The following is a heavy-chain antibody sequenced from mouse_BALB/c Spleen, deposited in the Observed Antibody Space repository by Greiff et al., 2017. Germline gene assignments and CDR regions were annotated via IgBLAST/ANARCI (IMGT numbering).Heavy chain of an antibody. CDR3: ARHGGGYPYYYAMDY. Sequence: QVQLKESGPDLVAPSQSLSITCTVSGFSLTSYGVHWVRQPPGKGLEWLVVIWSDGSTTYNSALKSRLSISKDNSKSQVFLKMNRLQTDDTAMYYCARHGGGYPYYYAMDYWGQGTSVTVSS. CDR1: GFSLTSYG. V-gene: IGHV2-6-2*01. D-gene: IGHD2-2*01. J-gene: IGHJ4*01. CDR2: IWSDGST.